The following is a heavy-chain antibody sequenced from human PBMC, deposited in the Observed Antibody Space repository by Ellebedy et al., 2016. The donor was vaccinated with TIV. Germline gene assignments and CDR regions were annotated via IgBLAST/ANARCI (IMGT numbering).Heavy chain of an antibody. J-gene: IGHJ6*02. V-gene: IGHV4-39*07. D-gene: IGHD6-13*01. Sequence: MPGGSLRLSCTVSGGSISRSSYYWGWIRQPPGKGLEWLGSIYYSGSTYYNPSLKSRVTISVDTSKNQFSLKLSSVTAADTAVYYCARDLIAAASTSHYGMDVWGQGTTVTVSS. CDR2: IYYSGST. CDR1: GGSISRSSYY. CDR3: ARDLIAAASTSHYGMDV.